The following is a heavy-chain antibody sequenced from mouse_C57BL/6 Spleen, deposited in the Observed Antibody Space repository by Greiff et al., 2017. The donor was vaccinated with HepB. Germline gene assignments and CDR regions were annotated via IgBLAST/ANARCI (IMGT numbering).Heavy chain of an antibody. Sequence: VQLQQSGPELVKPGASVKMSCKASGYTFTDYNMHWVKQSHGKSLEWIGYINPNNGGTSYNQKFKGKATLTVNKSSSTAYMELRSLTSEDSAVYYCARSLLYSNYFDYWGQGTTLTVSS. D-gene: IGHD2-5*01. V-gene: IGHV1-22*01. CDR3: ARSLLYSNYFDY. J-gene: IGHJ2*01. CDR2: INPNNGGT. CDR1: GYTFTDYN.